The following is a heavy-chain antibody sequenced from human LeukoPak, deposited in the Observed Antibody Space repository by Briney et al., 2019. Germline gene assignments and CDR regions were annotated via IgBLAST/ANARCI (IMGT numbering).Heavy chain of an antibody. CDR2: IRSKANSYAT. CDR3: TRHYYDSSGYYPVGYFDY. V-gene: IGHV3-73*01. CDR1: GFTFSGSA. D-gene: IGHD3-22*01. J-gene: IGHJ4*02. Sequence: GGSLRLYCAASGFTFSGSAMHWVRQASGKGREWVGRIRSKANSYATAYAASVKGRFTISRDDSKNTAYLQMNSLKTEDTAVYYCTRHYYDSSGYYPVGYFDYWGQGTLVTVSS.